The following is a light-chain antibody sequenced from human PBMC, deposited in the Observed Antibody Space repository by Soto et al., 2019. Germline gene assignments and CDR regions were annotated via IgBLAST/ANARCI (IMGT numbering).Light chain of an antibody. CDR2: DAS. J-gene: IGKJ4*01. CDR3: QQSSNWLT. V-gene: IGKV1-5*01. Sequence: DTHSTHAAFSLSSSVRDRVTITFRASQSVGAWLAWYQQKPGKAPKFLIYDASNLESGVPSRFSGSGSGTDFTLTISSLETEDFAVYYCQQSSNWLTFGGGTKVDIK. CDR1: QSVGAW.